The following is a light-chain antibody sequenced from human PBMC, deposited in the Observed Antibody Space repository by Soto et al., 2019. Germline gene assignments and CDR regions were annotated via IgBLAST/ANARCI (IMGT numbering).Light chain of an antibody. V-gene: IGKV1-13*02. CDR1: QGISTA. Sequence: AVQLTPSPSSLSASVGDRVTITCRASQGISTALAWYQQKPGKVPNLLIYDASSLESGVPSRFSGSGSGTDFTRTISRLQPEDFATYECQQFNSYPLAFGGGTKVEIK. CDR2: DAS. CDR3: QQFNSYPLA. J-gene: IGKJ4*01.